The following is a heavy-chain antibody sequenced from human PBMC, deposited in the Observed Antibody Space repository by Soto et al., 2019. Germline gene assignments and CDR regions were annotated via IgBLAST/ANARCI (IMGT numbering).Heavy chain of an antibody. CDR2: IRRKYNNYAT. J-gene: IGHJ6*03. Sequence: EVHLVESGGGLVQPGGSLELSCVASGFTFGNSAIHWVRQAYGKALEWVGRIRRKYNNYATSYGESVKGTFTISRDDSMITAYVDMTILNSEEMAVYYCSADLEYFVDGSCYYFHFYMDVLGKRTTVPVS. V-gene: IGHV3-73*01. D-gene: IGHD2-15*01. CDR1: GFTFGNSA. CDR3: SADLEYFVDGSCYYFHFYMDV.